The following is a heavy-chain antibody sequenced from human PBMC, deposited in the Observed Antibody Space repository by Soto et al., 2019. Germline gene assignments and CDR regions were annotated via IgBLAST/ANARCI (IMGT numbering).Heavy chain of an antibody. CDR1: ASSIREKY. J-gene: IGHJ5*02. Sequence: LSYTRSLTCSISASSIREKYWSWLRQPAEKGLKFFRRISNGGMTIYMPSLKRRFTLSLDTSRTHISLKLNSVTAADRDVYYCATKGDYGGWLDPWGQGTMGTVS. V-gene: IGHV4-4*07. CDR2: ISNGGMT. D-gene: IGHD3-10*01. CDR3: ATKGDYGGWLDP.